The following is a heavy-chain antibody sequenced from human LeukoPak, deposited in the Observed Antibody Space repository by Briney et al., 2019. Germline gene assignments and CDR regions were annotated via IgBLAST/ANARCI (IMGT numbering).Heavy chain of an antibody. CDR1: GYTFTSYG. Sequence: GASVKVSCKASGYTFTSYGISWVRQAPGQGLEWMGWISAYNGDTNYAQKLQGRVTMTTDTSTTTAYMELRSLRADDTAVYYCARGPHCSSSSCYGRGRRYYGMDVWGQGTTVTFSS. D-gene: IGHD2-2*01. J-gene: IGHJ6*02. V-gene: IGHV1-18*01. CDR2: ISAYNGDT. CDR3: ARGPHCSSSSCYGRGRRYYGMDV.